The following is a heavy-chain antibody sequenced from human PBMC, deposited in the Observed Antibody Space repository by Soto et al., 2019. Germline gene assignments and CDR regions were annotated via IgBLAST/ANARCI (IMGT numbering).Heavy chain of an antibody. D-gene: IGHD4-4*01. CDR2: IYYSGST. CDR3: ARGDYSNYFDY. CDR1: GGSISSGGYY. J-gene: IGHJ4*02. Sequence: SETLSLTCTVSGGSISSGGYYWSWIRQHPGKGLEWIGYIYYSGSTYYNPSLKSRVTISVDTSKNQFSLKLSSVTAADTAVYYCARGDYSNYFDYWGQGTLVTVSS. V-gene: IGHV4-31*03.